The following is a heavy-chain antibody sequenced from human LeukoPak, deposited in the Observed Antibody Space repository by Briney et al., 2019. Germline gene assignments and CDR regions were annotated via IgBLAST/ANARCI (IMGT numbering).Heavy chain of an antibody. D-gene: IGHD5-24*01. CDR2: IIPIFGTA. CDR1: GGTFSSYA. V-gene: IGHV1-69*05. CDR3: ALGWVATTNHHAFDI. J-gene: IGHJ3*02. Sequence: SVKVSCKASGGTFSSYAISWVRQAPGQGLEWMGGIIPIFGTANYAQKFQGRVTITTDESTSTAYMELSSLRSEDTAVYYCALGWVATTNHHAFDIWGQGTMVTVSS.